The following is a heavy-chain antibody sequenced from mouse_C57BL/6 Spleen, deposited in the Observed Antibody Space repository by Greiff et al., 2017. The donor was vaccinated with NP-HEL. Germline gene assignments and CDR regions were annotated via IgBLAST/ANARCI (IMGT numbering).Heavy chain of an antibody. CDR3: ASPYGAMDY. V-gene: IGHV5-17*01. CDR2: RSSGSSTI. Sequence: EVKVEESGGGLVKPGGSLKLSCAASGFTFSDYGMHWVRQATEKGLEWGAYRSSGSSTIYYADTVKGRFTISRDNAKNTLFLQMTSLRSEDTAMYYCASPYGAMDYWGQGTSVTVSS. CDR1: GFTFSDYG. D-gene: IGHD1-1*01. J-gene: IGHJ4*01.